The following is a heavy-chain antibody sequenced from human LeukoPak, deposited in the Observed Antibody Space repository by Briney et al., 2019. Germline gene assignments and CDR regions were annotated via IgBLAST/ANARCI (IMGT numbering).Heavy chain of an antibody. Sequence: GGSLRLSCAASTFTVSTNFMSWVRQAPGKGLQWLSIIYSGGTTYYADSVKGRFTISRDNSKNTLYLQMDSLKSEDTAVYYCASSDDINYFDYWGQGILVTVSS. J-gene: IGHJ4*02. CDR3: ASSDDINYFDY. V-gene: IGHV3-66*01. CDR2: IYSGGTT. CDR1: TFTVSTNF.